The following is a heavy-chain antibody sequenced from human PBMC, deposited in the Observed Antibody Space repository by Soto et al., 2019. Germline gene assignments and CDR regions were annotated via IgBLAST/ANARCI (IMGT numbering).Heavy chain of an antibody. J-gene: IGHJ3*02. D-gene: IGHD3-22*01. CDR3: ATSYYYDSSGLLDAFDI. Sequence: PSETLSLTCTVSGDSISSGDYYWSWIRQPPGKGLEWIGYIYYSGSTYYNPSLKSRVTISVDTSKNQFSLKLSSVTAADTAVYYCATSYYYDSSGLLDAFDIWGQGTMVTVSS. V-gene: IGHV4-30-4*01. CDR1: GDSISSGDYY. CDR2: IYYSGST.